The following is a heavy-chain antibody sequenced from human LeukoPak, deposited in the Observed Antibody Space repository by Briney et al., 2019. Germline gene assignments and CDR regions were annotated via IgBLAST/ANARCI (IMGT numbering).Heavy chain of an antibody. CDR1: GFTISNYW. D-gene: IGHD3-10*01. Sequence: GGSLRLSCAASGFTISNYWMSWVRQAPGKGLEWVANIKQDGSEKYYVDSVKGRFTISRDNAKNSLYLQTNILRAEDTAVYFCARDLRHSCGSGSSPLFDYWGQGTLVTVSS. J-gene: IGHJ4*02. V-gene: IGHV3-7*03. CDR3: ARDLRHSCGSGSSPLFDY. CDR2: IKQDGSEK.